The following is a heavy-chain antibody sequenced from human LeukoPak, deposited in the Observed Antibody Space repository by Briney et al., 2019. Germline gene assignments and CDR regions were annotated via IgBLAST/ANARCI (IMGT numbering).Heavy chain of an antibody. CDR1: GGSISSGAYS. CDR3: ARGPYLSEFDY. Sequence: SQTLSLTCAVSGGSISSGAYSWSWIRQPPGKGLEWIGYIYHSGSTYYNPSLKSRVTISVDGSKNQFSLKLTSVTAADTAVYYCARGPYLSEFDYWGQGTLVTVSS. D-gene: IGHD1-14*01. CDR2: IYHSGST. J-gene: IGHJ4*02. V-gene: IGHV4-30-2*01.